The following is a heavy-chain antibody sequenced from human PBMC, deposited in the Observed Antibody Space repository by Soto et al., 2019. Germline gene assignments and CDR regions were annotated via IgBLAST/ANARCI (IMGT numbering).Heavy chain of an antibody. J-gene: IGHJ5*02. D-gene: IGHD2-15*01. V-gene: IGHV1-69*12. CDR2: IIPIFGTA. Sequence: QVQLVQSGAEVKKPGSSVKVSCKASGGTFSSYAISWVRQAPGQGLEWMGGIIPIFGTANYAQKFQGRVTITADESTSTAYMELSRLRSEDTAGYYCARDQAVVVAAANWFDPWGQGTLVTVSS. CDR3: ARDQAVVVAAANWFDP. CDR1: GGTFSSYA.